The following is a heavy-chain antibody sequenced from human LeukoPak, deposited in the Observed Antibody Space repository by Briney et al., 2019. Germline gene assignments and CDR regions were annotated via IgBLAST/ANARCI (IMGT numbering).Heavy chain of an antibody. Sequence: SVKVSCKASGGTFSSYAISWVRQAPGQGLEWMGGIIPIFGTANCAQKFQGRVTITTDESTSTAYMELSSLRSEDTAVYYCVRDSPAAAGPYYYYYYGMDVWGQGTTVTVSS. CDR1: GGTFSSYA. CDR3: VRDSPAAAGPYYYYYYGMDV. V-gene: IGHV1-69*05. CDR2: IIPIFGTA. J-gene: IGHJ6*02. D-gene: IGHD6-13*01.